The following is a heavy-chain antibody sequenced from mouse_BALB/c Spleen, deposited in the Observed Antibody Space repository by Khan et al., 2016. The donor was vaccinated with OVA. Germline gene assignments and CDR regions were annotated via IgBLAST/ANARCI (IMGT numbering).Heavy chain of an antibody. J-gene: IGHJ4*01. V-gene: IGHV1-7*01. D-gene: IGHD1-1*01. Sequence: QVQLQQSGAELAKPGASVKMSCKASGYTFINYWILWIKQRPGQGLEWIGYINPSTGYTEYNQNFKDKAPLTADKSSSTAYLQLSSLTSDESTVDYCARRGLRWEMDYWGQGTSLTVSS. CDR3: ARRGLRWEMDY. CDR2: INPSTGYT. CDR1: GYTFINYW.